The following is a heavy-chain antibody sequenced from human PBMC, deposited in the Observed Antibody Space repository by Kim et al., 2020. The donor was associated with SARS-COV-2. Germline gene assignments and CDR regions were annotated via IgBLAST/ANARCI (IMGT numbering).Heavy chain of an antibody. D-gene: IGHD6-19*01. Sequence: SETLSLTCTVSGGSLSSSSYYWGWIRQPPGKGLEWIGTAYYIGNTYYNPSLKSRVTISVDTSKNQFSLKRGSVTAADTAVYYCARHQRYSSGWY. CDR2: AYYIGNT. CDR3: ARHQRYSSGWY. V-gene: IGHV4-39*01. CDR1: GGSLSSSSYY. J-gene: IGHJ2*01.